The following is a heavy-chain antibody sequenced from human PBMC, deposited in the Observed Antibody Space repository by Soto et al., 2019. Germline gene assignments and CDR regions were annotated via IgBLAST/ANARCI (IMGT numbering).Heavy chain of an antibody. V-gene: IGHV4-59*08. CDR1: GGSISSYY. J-gene: IGHJ4*02. CDR3: ARRWGDYFVY. D-gene: IGHD3-16*01. CDR2: IYYSGST. Sequence: ASETLSLTCTVSGGSISSYYWSWIRQPPGKGLEWIGYIYYSGSTNYNPSLKSRVTISVDTSKNQFSLKLSSVTAADTAVYYCARRWGDYFVYWGQGTLVTVSS.